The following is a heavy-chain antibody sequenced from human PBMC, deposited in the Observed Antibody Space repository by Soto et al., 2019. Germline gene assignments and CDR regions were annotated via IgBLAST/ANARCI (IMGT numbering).Heavy chain of an antibody. CDR3: ARDMHAGFTHYFDP. V-gene: IGHV4-30-2*01. CDR1: GASISYGGYS. CDR2: ISHLEST. J-gene: IGHJ5*02. Sequence: TLSRTCTLSGASISYGGYSWSWIRQPPGKGLEWIGYISHLESTFYNPSFQSRLTLSIDRSKNQFSLKLASMTAADTAVYYCARDMHAGFTHYFDPWGQGTLVTVSS. D-gene: IGHD1-26*01.